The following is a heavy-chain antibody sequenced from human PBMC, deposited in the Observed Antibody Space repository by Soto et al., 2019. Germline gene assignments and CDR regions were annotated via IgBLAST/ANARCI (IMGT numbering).Heavy chain of an antibody. CDR2: ISSSGAST. J-gene: IGHJ6*02. CDR1: RLTFSSYA. CDR3: AKGPTIFGGVRSYSFYYDLDV. V-gene: IGHV3-23*01. D-gene: IGHD3-3*01. Sequence: GGSLRLSCAASRLTFSSYAMSWVRQAPGKGLEWVSAISSSGASTYSADSVKGRFTISRDNSKNTLFLQMDSLRAEDTAVYYYAKGPTIFGGVRSYSFYYDLDVWGQGTTVNVSS.